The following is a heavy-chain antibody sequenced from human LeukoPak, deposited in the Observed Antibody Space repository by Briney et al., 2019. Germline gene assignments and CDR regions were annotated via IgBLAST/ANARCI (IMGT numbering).Heavy chain of an antibody. V-gene: IGHV1-18*01. Sequence: ASVNVSCKASGYTFTSYGISWVRQAPGQGLEWMGWIAAYNRNTNYAQKLQGRVTMTTDTSTSTAYMELRSLRSDDTAVYYCARGLGSYPEIPADYWGQGTLVTVSS. D-gene: IGHD3-16*02. CDR3: ARGLGSYPEIPADY. CDR2: IAAYNRNT. CDR1: GYTFTSYG. J-gene: IGHJ4*02.